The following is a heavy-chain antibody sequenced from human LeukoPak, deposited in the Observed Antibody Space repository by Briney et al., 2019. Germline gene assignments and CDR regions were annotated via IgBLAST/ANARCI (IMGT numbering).Heavy chain of an antibody. CDR3: AKHRQKVATKGPFDY. D-gene: IGHD5-12*01. V-gene: IGHV3-30*18. CDR2: ISYDGSNK. Sequence: GESLKISCAASGFTFSSYGMHWVRQAPGKGLEWVAVISYDGSNKYYADSVKGRFTISRDNSKNTLYLQMNSLRAEDTAVYYCAKHRQKVATKGPFDYWGQGTLVTVSS. J-gene: IGHJ4*02. CDR1: GFTFSSYG.